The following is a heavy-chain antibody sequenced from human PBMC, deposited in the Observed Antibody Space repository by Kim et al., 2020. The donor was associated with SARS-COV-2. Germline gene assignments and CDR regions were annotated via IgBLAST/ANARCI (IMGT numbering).Heavy chain of an antibody. Sequence: SETLSLTCAVYGGSFSGYYWSWIRQPPGKGLEWIGEINHSGSTNYNPSLKSRVTISVDTSKNQFSLKLSSVTAADTAVYYCAREPVVVVPAASFWSYYYGMDVWGQGTTVTVSS. D-gene: IGHD2-2*01. J-gene: IGHJ6*02. V-gene: IGHV4-34*01. CDR3: AREPVVVVPAASFWSYYYGMDV. CDR2: INHSGST. CDR1: GGSFSGYY.